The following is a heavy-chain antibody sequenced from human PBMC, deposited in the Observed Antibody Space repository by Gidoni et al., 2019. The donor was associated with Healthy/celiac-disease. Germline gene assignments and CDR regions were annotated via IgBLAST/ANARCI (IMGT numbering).Heavy chain of an antibody. V-gene: IGHV4-34*01. CDR2: INHSGST. CDR1: GGSFSGSY. CDR3: ARGTRITIFGVVISRGIWFDP. Sequence: QVQLQQWGAGLLKPSETLSLTCAVYGGSFSGSYWSWIRQPPGKGLEWIGEINHSGSTNYNPSLKSRVTISVDTSKNQFSLKLSSVTAADTAVYYCARGTRITIFGVVISRGIWFDPWGQGTLVTVSS. D-gene: IGHD3-3*01. J-gene: IGHJ5*02.